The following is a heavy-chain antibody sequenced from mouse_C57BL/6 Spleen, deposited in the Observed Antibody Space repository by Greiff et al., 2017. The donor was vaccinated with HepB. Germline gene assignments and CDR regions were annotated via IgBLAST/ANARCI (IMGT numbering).Heavy chain of an antibody. CDR1: GFAFTSYG. CDR3: AKPGDYGPYYAMDY. Sequence: VQLQESGPGLVAPSQRLSITCTVSGFAFTSYGVAWVRQPPGKGLEWLGVIWGGGSSNYNSALMSRLSISKANSKSQVFLKMDSLQTDDTAMYDGAKPGDYGPYYAMDYWGQGPSVTVSS. CDR2: IWGGGSS. D-gene: IGHD1-1*02. V-gene: IGHV2-9*01. J-gene: IGHJ4*01.